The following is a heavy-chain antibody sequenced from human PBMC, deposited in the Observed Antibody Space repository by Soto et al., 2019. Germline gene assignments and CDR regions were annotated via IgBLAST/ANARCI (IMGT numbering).Heavy chain of an antibody. CDR3: ARGRQQLVNHDAFDI. D-gene: IGHD6-13*01. Sequence: SVKVSCKASGGTFSSYAISWVRQAPGQGLEWMGGIIPIFGTANYAQKFQGRVTITADESTSTAYMELSSLRSEDTAVYYCARGRQQLVNHDAFDIWGQGTMVTVSS. CDR2: IIPIFGTA. V-gene: IGHV1-69*13. J-gene: IGHJ3*02. CDR1: GGTFSSYA.